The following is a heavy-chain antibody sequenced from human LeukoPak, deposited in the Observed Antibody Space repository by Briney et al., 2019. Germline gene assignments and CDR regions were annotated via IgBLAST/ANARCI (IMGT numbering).Heavy chain of an antibody. J-gene: IGHJ4*02. CDR3: STGGIYLVY. CDR1: GGSITSYN. CDR2: IYATGST. D-gene: IGHD3-10*01. Sequence: KPSETLSLTCSVSGGSITSYNWSWIRQPAGKGLEWIGRIYATGSTNYNPSLKSRVTISVDKSKNQFSLKLSAVTAPDTAVYYGSTGGIYLVYWGQGPLVTVSS. V-gene: IGHV4-4*07.